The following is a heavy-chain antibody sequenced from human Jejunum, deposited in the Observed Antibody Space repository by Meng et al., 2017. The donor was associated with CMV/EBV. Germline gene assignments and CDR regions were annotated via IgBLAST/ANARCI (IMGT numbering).Heavy chain of an antibody. J-gene: IGHJ5*02. D-gene: IGHD3-22*01. CDR2: ISSSSTYI. CDR3: ARDQGYYDSSGYLNWFDP. Sequence: TCSSYSMNWVRQAPGKGLEWVSSISSSSTYIYYADSVKGRFTISRDNAKNSLYLQMNSLRAEDTAVYYCARDQGYYDSSGYLNWFDPWGQGTLVTVSS. CDR1: TCSSYS. V-gene: IGHV3-21*01.